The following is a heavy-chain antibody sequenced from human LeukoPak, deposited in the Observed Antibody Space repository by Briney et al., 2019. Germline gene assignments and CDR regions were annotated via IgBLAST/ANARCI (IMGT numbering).Heavy chain of an antibody. J-gene: IGHJ5*02. V-gene: IGHV4-39*01. CDR1: GGSISSSSYY. CDR2: IYYSGST. D-gene: IGHD6-13*01. Sequence: SETLSLTCTVSGGSISSSSYYWGWIRQPPGKGLEWIGSIYYSGSTYYNPSLKSRVTISVDTSKNQFSLKLSSVTAADTAVYYCARTLSSSWLWFDPWGQGTLVTVSS. CDR3: ARTLSSSWLWFDP.